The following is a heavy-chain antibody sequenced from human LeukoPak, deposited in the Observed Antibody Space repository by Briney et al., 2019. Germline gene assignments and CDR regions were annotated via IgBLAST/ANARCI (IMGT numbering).Heavy chain of an antibody. CDR2: IYPGDSDT. V-gene: IGHV5-51*01. D-gene: IGHD2-21*01. J-gene: IGHJ5*02. CDR1: GYSFSNYW. CDR3: ARRIATEGGGWFDP. Sequence: GESLKISCQGSGYSFSNYWIAWVRQKPGKGLEWMGVIYPGDSDTRYSPSLQGQVTISADKSISTAYLQWSSLKDSDSAMYYCARRIATEGGGWFDPWGQGTLVTVSS.